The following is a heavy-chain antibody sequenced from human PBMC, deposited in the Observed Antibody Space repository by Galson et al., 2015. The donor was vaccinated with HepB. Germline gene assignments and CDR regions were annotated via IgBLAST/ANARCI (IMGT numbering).Heavy chain of an antibody. CDR2: ISATGSTV. J-gene: IGHJ4*02. V-gene: IGHV3-48*01. Sequence: SLRLSCAVSGLRFTTYTMNWVRQAPGKGLEWISYISATGSTVHDSVSVKGRFTISRDNDKGSVSLEMNSLRVEDTAVYYCARWTVTILGRLDYWGQGTLVTASS. D-gene: IGHD4-17*01. CDR3: ARWTVTILGRLDY. CDR1: GLRFTTYT.